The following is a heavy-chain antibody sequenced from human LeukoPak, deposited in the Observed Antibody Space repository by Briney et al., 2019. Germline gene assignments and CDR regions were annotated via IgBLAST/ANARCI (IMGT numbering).Heavy chain of an antibody. J-gene: IGHJ6*03. V-gene: IGHV4-59*12. Sequence: SETLSLTCTVSGGSISSYYWSWIRQPPGKGLEWIGYIYYSGSTNYNPSLKSRVTISVDTSKNQFSLKLSSVTAADTAVYYCARGRAKVYYYYMDVWGKGTTVTVSS. CDR2: IYYSGST. CDR3: ARGRAKVYYYYMDV. CDR1: GGSISSYY.